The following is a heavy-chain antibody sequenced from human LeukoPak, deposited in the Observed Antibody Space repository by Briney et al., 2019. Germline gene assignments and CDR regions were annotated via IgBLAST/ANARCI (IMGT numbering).Heavy chain of an antibody. J-gene: IGHJ4*02. V-gene: IGHV3-23*01. CDR1: GFTFSSYA. D-gene: IGHD3-10*01. CDR3: AKGLLWFGHRGCFDY. CDR2: ISGSGAST. Sequence: AGSLRLSCAASGFTFSSYAMSCVRQAPGKWLEWVSAISGSGASTYYADSVKGQFTISRDNSKNTLYLQLNSLRAEDTAVYYCAKGLLWFGHRGCFDYWGQGTLVTVPS.